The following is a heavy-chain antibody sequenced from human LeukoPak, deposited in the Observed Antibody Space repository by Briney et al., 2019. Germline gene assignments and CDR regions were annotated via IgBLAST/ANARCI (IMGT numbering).Heavy chain of an antibody. CDR1: GGPISSGDYY. D-gene: IGHD1-26*01. J-gene: IGHJ4*02. Sequence: SETLSLTCTVSGGPISSGDYYWGWIRQPPGMGPEWIGSINYRGTTYYNPSLQSRVAISVDTSKTQFSLQLTSVTATDTAVYYCARVSRDSGNYYTFLDYWGQGTLVTVSS. CDR3: ARVSRDSGNYYTFLDY. CDR2: INYRGTT. V-gene: IGHV4-39*07.